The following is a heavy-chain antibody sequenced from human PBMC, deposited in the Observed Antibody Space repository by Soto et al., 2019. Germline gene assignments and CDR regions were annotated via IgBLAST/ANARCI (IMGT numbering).Heavy chain of an antibody. Sequence: HPGGSLRLSCAATGVTFSDFAMSWVRQAPGKGLEWVSRIYGGGNGPHYADSVKGRVTISRDNSKNTLYLQMNSLRAEDTAVYYCAKMEGMDPWAYSFDYWGQGTLVTVSS. CDR1: GVTFSDFA. D-gene: IGHD2-2*03. J-gene: IGHJ4*02. CDR3: AKMEGMDPWAYSFDY. V-gene: IGHV3-23*01. CDR2: IYGGGNGP.